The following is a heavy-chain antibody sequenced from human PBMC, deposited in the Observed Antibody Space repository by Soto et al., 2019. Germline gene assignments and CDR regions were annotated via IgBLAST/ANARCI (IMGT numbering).Heavy chain of an antibody. J-gene: IGHJ6*02. CDR3: ARDLDDRWGGARYYYGMDV. Sequence: QVQLVQSGAEVKKPGASVKVSCKASGYTFTSYGISWVRQAPGQGLEWMGWISAYNGNTNYAQKLQGRVTMTTDTSTSPAYMELRTLRSADTAVYYCARDLDDRWGGARYYYGMDVWGQGPTVTVSS. CDR2: ISAYNGNT. CDR1: GYTFTSYG. V-gene: IGHV1-18*01. D-gene: IGHD3-10*01.